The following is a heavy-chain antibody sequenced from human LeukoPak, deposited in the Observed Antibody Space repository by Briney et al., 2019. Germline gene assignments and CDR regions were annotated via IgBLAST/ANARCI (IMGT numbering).Heavy chain of an antibody. Sequence: GGSLRLSCAASGFTVSSNYMSWVRQAPGKGLEWVSVIYSGGSTYYADSVKGRFTISRDNSKNTLYLQMNSLRAEDTAVYYCARAPARDSNHFDYWGQGTLVTVSS. CDR1: GFTVSSNY. D-gene: IGHD4-11*01. J-gene: IGHJ4*02. V-gene: IGHV3-53*01. CDR3: ARAPARDSNHFDY. CDR2: IYSGGST.